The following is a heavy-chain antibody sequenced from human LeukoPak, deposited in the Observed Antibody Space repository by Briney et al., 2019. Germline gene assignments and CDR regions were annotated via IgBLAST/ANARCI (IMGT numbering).Heavy chain of an antibody. Sequence: GASVKVSCKASGYTFTGYYLNWVRQAPGQGLEWMGWINLSSGGTNSAQKFQGRVTMTRDTSISTAYIALSRLSSDDTAIYYCARDSCHYYGMDVWGKGTTVTVCS. J-gene: IGHJ6*04. V-gene: IGHV1-2*02. CDR3: ARDSCHYYGMDV. CDR2: INLSSGGT. CDR1: GYTFTGYY.